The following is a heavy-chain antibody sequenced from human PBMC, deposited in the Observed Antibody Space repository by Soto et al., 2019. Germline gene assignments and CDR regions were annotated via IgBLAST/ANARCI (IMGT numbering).Heavy chain of an antibody. CDR3: ARVFGDYLPFDY. CDR1: GYTFTSYG. V-gene: IGHV1-18*01. D-gene: IGHD4-17*01. J-gene: IGHJ4*02. CDR2: ISAYNGNT. Sequence: ALVKVSCKASGYTFTSYGISLVRQAPGQGLEWMGWISAYNGNTNYAQKLQGRVTMTTDTSTSTAYMELRSLRSDDTAVYYCARVFGDYLPFDYWGQGTLVTVSS.